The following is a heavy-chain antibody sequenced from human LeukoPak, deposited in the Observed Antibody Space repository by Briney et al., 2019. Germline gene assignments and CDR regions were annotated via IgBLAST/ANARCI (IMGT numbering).Heavy chain of an antibody. D-gene: IGHD5-18*01. CDR2: IRYDGSNK. CDR3: AKDRVDTAMTRYLDY. J-gene: IGHJ4*02. CDR1: GFTFSSYG. Sequence: GGSLRLSCAASGFTFSSYGMHWVRQAPGKGLEWVAFIRYDGSNKYYADSVKGRFTISRDNSKNTLYLQMNSLRAEDTAVYYCAKDRVDTAMTRYLDYWGQGTLVTVSS. V-gene: IGHV3-30*02.